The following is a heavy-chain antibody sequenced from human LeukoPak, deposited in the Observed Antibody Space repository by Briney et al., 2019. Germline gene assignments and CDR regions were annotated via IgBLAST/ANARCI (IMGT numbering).Heavy chain of an antibody. CDR1: GFTFSSYA. V-gene: IGHV3-30*04. J-gene: IGHJ4*02. Sequence: PGRSLRLSCAASGFTFSSYAMHWARQAPGKGLEWVAVISYDGSNKYYADSVKGRFTISRDNSKNTLYLQMNSLRAEDTAVYYCASLTPDYWGQGTLVTVSS. D-gene: IGHD4-23*01. CDR2: ISYDGSNK. CDR3: ASLTPDY.